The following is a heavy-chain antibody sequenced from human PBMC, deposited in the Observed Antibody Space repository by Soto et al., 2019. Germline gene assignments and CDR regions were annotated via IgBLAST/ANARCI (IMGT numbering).Heavy chain of an antibody. Sequence: GGSLRLSCAASGFTFSSYSMNWVRQAPGKGLEWVSSISSSSSYIYYADSVKGRFTISRDNAKNSLYLQMNSLRAEDTAVYYCARDEPAGGWFDPWGQGTLVTVSS. V-gene: IGHV3-21*01. CDR1: GFTFSSYS. D-gene: IGHD2-2*01. CDR2: ISSSSSYI. J-gene: IGHJ5*02. CDR3: ARDEPAGGWFDP.